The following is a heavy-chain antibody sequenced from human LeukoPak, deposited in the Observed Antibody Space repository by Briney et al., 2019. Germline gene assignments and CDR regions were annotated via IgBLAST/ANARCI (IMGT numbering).Heavy chain of an antibody. Sequence: KPGGSLRLSCAASGFTFSLYNMNWVRQAPGKGLEWVSSISGSSTDIFYADSLRGRFTISRDNAKNSLHLQMNYLGVEDTAVYYCTRDRYFFDSSGYPYDIWGRGTMVTVSS. J-gene: IGHJ3*02. CDR1: GFTFSLYN. CDR3: TRDRYFFDSSGYPYDI. D-gene: IGHD3-22*01. V-gene: IGHV3-21*01. CDR2: ISGSSTDI.